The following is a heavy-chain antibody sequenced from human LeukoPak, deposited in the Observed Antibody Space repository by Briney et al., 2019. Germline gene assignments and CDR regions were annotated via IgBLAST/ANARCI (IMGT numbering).Heavy chain of an antibody. Sequence: SGGSLRLSCAASGFTFSSYSMNWVRQAPGKGLEWVSSISSSSSYICYADSVKGRFTISRDNAKNSLYLQMNSLRAEDTAVYYCAAPERTSNPGYWGQGTLVTVSS. V-gene: IGHV3-21*01. CDR1: GFTFSSYS. CDR3: AAPERTSNPGY. CDR2: ISSSSSYI. J-gene: IGHJ4*02. D-gene: IGHD4-11*01.